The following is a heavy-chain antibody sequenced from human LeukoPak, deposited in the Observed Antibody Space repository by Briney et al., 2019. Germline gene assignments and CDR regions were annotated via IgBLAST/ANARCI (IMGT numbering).Heavy chain of an antibody. J-gene: IGHJ5*02. CDR2: IYYSGST. CDR1: GGSISSYY. Sequence: PSETLSLTCTVSGGSISSYYWSWIRQPPGKGLEWIGYIYYSGSTNYNPSLKSRVTISVDTSKNQFSLKLSSVTAADTAVYYCARVYCSSTSCYRCFDPWGQRTIVTVSS. D-gene: IGHD2-2*02. CDR3: ARVYCSSTSCYRCFDP. V-gene: IGHV4-59*01.